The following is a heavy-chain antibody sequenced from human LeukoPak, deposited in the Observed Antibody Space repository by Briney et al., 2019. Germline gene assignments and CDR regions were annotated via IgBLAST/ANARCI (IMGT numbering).Heavy chain of an antibody. CDR1: GYTFTGYY. Sequence: ASVKVSCKASGYTFTGYYMHWVRQAPGQGLEWMGWINPNSGGTNYAQKFQGRVTMTRDTSISTAYRELSRLRSDDTAVYYCARSATHITSDFDYWGQGTLVTVSS. D-gene: IGHD2-15*01. J-gene: IGHJ4*02. CDR2: INPNSGGT. CDR3: ARSATHITSDFDY. V-gene: IGHV1-2*02.